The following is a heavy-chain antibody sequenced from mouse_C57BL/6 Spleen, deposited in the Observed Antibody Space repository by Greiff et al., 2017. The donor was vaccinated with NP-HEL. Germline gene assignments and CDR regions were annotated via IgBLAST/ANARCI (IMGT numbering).Heavy chain of an antibody. V-gene: IGHV1-63*01. J-gene: IGHJ2*01. D-gene: IGHD2-4*01. CDR2: IYPGGGYT. CDR1: GYTFTNYW. Sequence: VQLQQSGAELVRPGTSVKMSCKASGYTFTNYWIGWAKQRPGHGLEWIGDIYPGGGYTNYNEKFKGKATLTADKSSSTSYMQFSSLTSEDSAIYYCATIYYDYDYYFDYWGQGTTLTVSS. CDR3: ATIYYDYDYYFDY.